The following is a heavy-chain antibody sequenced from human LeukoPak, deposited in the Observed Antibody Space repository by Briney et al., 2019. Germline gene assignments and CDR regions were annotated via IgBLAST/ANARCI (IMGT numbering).Heavy chain of an antibody. CDR3: AKLPRMTAVAATPPYYFDY. V-gene: IGHV3-23*01. CDR1: GFTFSSYA. D-gene: IGHD6-19*01. CDR2: ISGSGGST. J-gene: IGHJ4*02. Sequence: GGSLRLSCAASGFTFSSYAMSWVRQAPGKGLEWVSAISGSGGSTYYADSVKGRFTISRDNSKNTLYLQMNSLRAEDTAVYYCAKLPRMTAVAATPPYYFDYWGQGTLVTVSS.